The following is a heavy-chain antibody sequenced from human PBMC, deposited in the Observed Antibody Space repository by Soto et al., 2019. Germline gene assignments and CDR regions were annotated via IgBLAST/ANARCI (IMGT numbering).Heavy chain of an antibody. CDR2: ISYDGSNK. D-gene: IGHD6-19*01. V-gene: IGHV3-30*18. CDR3: AKDLGSGWPNYYYGMDV. Sequence: QVQLVESGGGVVQPGRSLRLSCAASGFTFSSYGMHWVRQAPGKGLEWVAVISYDGSNKYYADSVKGRFTISRDNSKNTLYLQMNSLRAEDTAVYYCAKDLGSGWPNYYYGMDVWGQGTTVTVS. CDR1: GFTFSSYG. J-gene: IGHJ6*02.